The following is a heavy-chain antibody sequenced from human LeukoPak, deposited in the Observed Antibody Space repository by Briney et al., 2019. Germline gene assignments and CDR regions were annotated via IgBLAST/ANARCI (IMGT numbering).Heavy chain of an antibody. Sequence: ASVKVSCKASGYTFTNHSINWVRQAPGQGLQYMGWIDTSTGNPNYAQAFTGRIVFSLDTSVSTAYLQIRSLKAEDTAVYFCARRSMVQHMDVWGKGTTVIVSS. V-gene: IGHV7-4-1*02. D-gene: IGHD3-10*01. CDR2: IDTSTGNP. CDR1: GYTFTNHS. CDR3: ARRSMVQHMDV. J-gene: IGHJ6*03.